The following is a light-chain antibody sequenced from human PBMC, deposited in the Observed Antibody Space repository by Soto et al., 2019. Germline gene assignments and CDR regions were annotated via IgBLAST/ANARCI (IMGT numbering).Light chain of an antibody. CDR1: SSDVGGYNF. Sequence: QSALTQPASVSGSPGQSITISCTGASSDVGGYNFVSWYQQHPGKAPKLMIYDVSRRPSGVSNRFSGSKSGNTASLSISGLQAEDEADYYCSSYTSNFNLMYVFGGGTKLTVL. J-gene: IGLJ1*01. V-gene: IGLV2-14*01. CDR3: SSYTSNFNLMYV. CDR2: DVS.